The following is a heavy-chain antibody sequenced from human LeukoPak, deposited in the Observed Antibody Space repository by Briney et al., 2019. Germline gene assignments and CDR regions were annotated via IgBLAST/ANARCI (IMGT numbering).Heavy chain of an antibody. Sequence: SETLSLTCTVSGVSISSGDYYWSWIRQPPGKGLEWIGYIYYSGSTYYNPSLKSRVTISVDTSKNQSSLKLSSVTAADTAVYYCARWYGDYAKYYFDYWGQGTLVTVSS. D-gene: IGHD4-17*01. V-gene: IGHV4-30-4*01. CDR2: IYYSGST. J-gene: IGHJ4*02. CDR1: GVSISSGDYY. CDR3: ARWYGDYAKYYFDY.